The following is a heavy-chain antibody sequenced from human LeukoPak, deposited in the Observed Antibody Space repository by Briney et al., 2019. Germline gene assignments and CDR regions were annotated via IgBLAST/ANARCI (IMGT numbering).Heavy chain of an antibody. J-gene: IGHJ3*02. CDR1: GGTFSSYA. CDR2: IIPIFGTA. V-gene: IGHV1-69*06. Sequence: ASVKVSCKASGGTFSSYAISWVRQAPGQGLEWMGGIIPIFGTANYAQKFQGRVTMTEDTSTDTAYMELSSLRSEDTAVYYCATDWDSAFDIWGQGTMVTVSS. D-gene: IGHD1-26*01. CDR3: ATDWDSAFDI.